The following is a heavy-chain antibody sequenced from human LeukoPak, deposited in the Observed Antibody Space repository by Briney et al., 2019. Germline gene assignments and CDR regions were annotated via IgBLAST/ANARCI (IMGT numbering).Heavy chain of an antibody. J-gene: IGHJ4*02. Sequence: GGSLRLSCGASGFTFSSYAMSWVRQAPGKGLEWVSGISGSDGYTYYADSVKGRFTISRDNSKNTLSLQMNSLRAEDTAVYYCARPDSSGWYVYFDYWGQGTLVTVSS. D-gene: IGHD6-19*01. CDR3: ARPDSSGWYVYFDY. V-gene: IGHV3-23*01. CDR1: GFTFSSYA. CDR2: ISGSDGYT.